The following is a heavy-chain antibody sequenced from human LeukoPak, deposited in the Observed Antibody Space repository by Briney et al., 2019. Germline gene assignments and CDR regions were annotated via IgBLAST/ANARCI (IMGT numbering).Heavy chain of an antibody. Sequence: PSETLSLTCTVSGGSISSYYWTWIRQPPGKGLEWIGYIYYSGSTDCNPSLKSRVTISVDTSKNQFSLKLTSVTTADTAVYFCARSYDSRGYFYYGVDVWGQGTTVTVSS. V-gene: IGHV4-59*01. CDR3: ARSYDSRGYFYYGVDV. J-gene: IGHJ6*02. D-gene: IGHD3-22*01. CDR1: GGSISSYY. CDR2: IYYSGST.